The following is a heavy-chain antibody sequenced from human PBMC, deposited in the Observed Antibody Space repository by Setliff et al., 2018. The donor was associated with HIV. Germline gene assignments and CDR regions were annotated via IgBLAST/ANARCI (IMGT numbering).Heavy chain of an antibody. Sequence: PSETLSLTCAVYGGSLSDYYWTWIRQPPGKGLEWIGEINHSGSANNNPSLRSRATISLDASKNQFSLSLTSVTAADTGEYYCARGRQNYDISAGYYREVEYFEDWGQGTRVTVSS. D-gene: IGHD3-9*01. J-gene: IGHJ1*01. CDR1: GGSLSDYY. CDR2: INHSGSA. CDR3: ARGRQNYDISAGYYREVEYFED. V-gene: IGHV4-34*04.